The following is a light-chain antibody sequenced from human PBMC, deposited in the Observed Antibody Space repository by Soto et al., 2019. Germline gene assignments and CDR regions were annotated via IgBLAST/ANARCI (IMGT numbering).Light chain of an antibody. Sequence: QSALTQPASVSGSLGQSITITCTGTSSDVGSYNSVSWYQQHPGKAPKLMIYEVRSRPSGVSNRFSGSKSGNTASLTISGLQAEDEADYYCSSYTTSSTLVVFGGGTKLTVL. CDR3: SSYTTSSTLVV. CDR1: SSDVGSYNS. V-gene: IGLV2-14*01. J-gene: IGLJ2*01. CDR2: EVR.